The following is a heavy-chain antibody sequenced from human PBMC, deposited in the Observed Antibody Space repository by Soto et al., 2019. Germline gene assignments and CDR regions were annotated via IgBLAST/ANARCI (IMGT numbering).Heavy chain of an antibody. J-gene: IGHJ6*02. V-gene: IGHV3-48*03. CDR3: ARGHCTSTICYRQYYGMDV. D-gene: IGHD2-2*02. CDR2: INNRGTTI. CDR1: GITISSYE. Sequence: EVQLVESGGGLVQPGGSLRLSCVDSGITISSYEMNWVRQAPGKGLEWVSYINNRGTTIYYEDSVKGRFTISRDNAKNALYLQMNSLRAEDTAVYYCARGHCTSTICYRQYYGMDVWGQGNTVTVSS.